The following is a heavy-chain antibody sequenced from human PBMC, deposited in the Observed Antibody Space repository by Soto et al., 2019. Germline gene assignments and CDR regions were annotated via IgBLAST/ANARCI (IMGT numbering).Heavy chain of an antibody. CDR3: LRGLREHRSIYWIVS. Sequence: QVRLAQSGAEVKKPGASVKVSCQASGYIFTANFINWVRQAPGQGLEWMGRLNPNTGDAEYAQEFQGRVTMTGDTSISTAYMEVASLITDATAVYYCLRGLREHRSIYWIVSWGQGSLGTVS. CDR1: GYIFTANF. D-gene: IGHD3-22*01. V-gene: IGHV1-2*06. J-gene: IGHJ4*02. CDR2: LNPNTGDA.